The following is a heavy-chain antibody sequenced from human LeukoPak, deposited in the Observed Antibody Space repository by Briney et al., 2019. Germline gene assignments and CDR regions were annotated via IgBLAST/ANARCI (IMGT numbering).Heavy chain of an antibody. D-gene: IGHD4-17*01. CDR1: GYTFTSYG. Sequence: ASVKVSCKASGYTFTSYGISWVRQAPGQGLEWMGWISAYNGNTNYAQKLQGRVTMTEDTSTDTAYMELSSLRSEDTAVYYCATWDYGVDYWGQGTLVTVSS. CDR3: ATWDYGVDY. V-gene: IGHV1-18*01. J-gene: IGHJ4*02. CDR2: ISAYNGNT.